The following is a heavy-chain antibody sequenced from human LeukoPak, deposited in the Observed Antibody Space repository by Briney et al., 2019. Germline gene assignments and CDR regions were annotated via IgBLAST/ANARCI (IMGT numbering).Heavy chain of an antibody. CDR1: GYSFTSYW. D-gene: IGHD2-2*01. V-gene: IGHV5-10-1*01. CDR3: ARHPEGCSSTSCYADYYYGMDV. J-gene: IGHJ6*04. Sequence: GESLKISCKGSGYSFTSYWISWVRQMPGKGLEWMGRIDPSDSYTNYSPSFQGHVTISAVKSISTAYLQWSSLKASDTAMYYCARHPEGCSSTSCYADYYYGMDVWGKGTTVTVSS. CDR2: IDPSDSYT.